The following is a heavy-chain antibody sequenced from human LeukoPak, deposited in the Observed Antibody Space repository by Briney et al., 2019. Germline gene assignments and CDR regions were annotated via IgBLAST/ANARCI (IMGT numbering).Heavy chain of an antibody. CDR2: IIPISGAA. CDR3: ARETGTVPFHNVLTGRQDFYYYYIDV. Sequence: GSSVKVSCKAVGDTFSIYGISWVRQAPGQGLEWMGGIIPISGAAEYAQKFQCRVTITADEPTTTAYMELTSLTSDDTAVYYCARETGTVPFHNVLTGRQDFYYYYIDVWGKGTTVTVSS. D-gene: IGHD3-9*01. J-gene: IGHJ6*03. V-gene: IGHV1-69*01. CDR1: GDTFSIYG.